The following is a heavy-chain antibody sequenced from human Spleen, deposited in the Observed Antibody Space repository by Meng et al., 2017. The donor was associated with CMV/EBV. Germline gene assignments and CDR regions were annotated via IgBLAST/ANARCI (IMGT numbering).Heavy chain of an antibody. CDR2: ISAYHGKT. V-gene: IGHV1-18*04. CDR3: ARDRDTSTWGDFEN. Sequence: KASGYTFRHYGITWVRQAPGPGLEWMGWISAYHGKTNYAQKLQDRVTMTTDTSTSTAYMELRSLTSDDTAVYYCARDRDTSTWGDFENWGQGTLVTVSS. D-gene: IGHD2-2*01. J-gene: IGHJ4*02. CDR1: GYTFRHYG.